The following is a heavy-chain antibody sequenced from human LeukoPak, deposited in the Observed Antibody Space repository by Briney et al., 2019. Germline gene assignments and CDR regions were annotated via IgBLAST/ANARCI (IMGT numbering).Heavy chain of an antibody. D-gene: IGHD3-3*01. CDR2: INPSAGST. CDR1: GYTFTSHY. CDR3: AAPGASGFVGNFWSGPLDF. Sequence: ASVKVSCRASGYTFTSHYMHWVRQAPGQGLEWMGIINPSAGSTSYPQKFQGRVTMTRDTSTSTGYMELSSLRSEDTAVYYCAAPGASGFVGNFWSGPLDFWGQGTLVTVSS. J-gene: IGHJ4*02. V-gene: IGHV1-46*01.